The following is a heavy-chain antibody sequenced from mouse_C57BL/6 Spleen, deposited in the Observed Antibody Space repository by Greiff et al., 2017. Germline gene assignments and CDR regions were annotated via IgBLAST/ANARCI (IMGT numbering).Heavy chain of an antibody. CDR3: ARSTMVDAMDY. CDR1: GYTFTSYW. CDR2: IDPSDSYT. V-gene: IGHV1-69*01. D-gene: IGHD2-2*01. J-gene: IGHJ4*01. Sequence: QVQLQQSGAELVMPGASVKLSCKASGYTFTSYWMHWVKQRPGQGLEWIGEIDPSDSYTNYNQKFKGKSTLTVDKSSSTAYMQLSSLTSEDSAVYYCARSTMVDAMDYWGQGTSVTVSS.